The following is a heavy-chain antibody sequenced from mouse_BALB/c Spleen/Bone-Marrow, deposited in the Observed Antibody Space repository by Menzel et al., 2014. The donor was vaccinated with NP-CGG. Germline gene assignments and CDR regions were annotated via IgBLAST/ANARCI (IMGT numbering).Heavy chain of an antibody. CDR1: GYTFTSYW. CDR3: ARGGNYVPLAY. Sequence: LQQSGSELVRPGASVKLSCKASGYTFTSYWMHWVKQRHGQGLEWIGNIYPGSGSTNYDEKFKSKGTLTVDTSSSTAYMHLSSLTSEDSAVYYCARGGNYVPLAYWGQGTLVTVSA. V-gene: IGHV1S22*01. J-gene: IGHJ3*01. CDR2: IYPGSGST. D-gene: IGHD2-1*01.